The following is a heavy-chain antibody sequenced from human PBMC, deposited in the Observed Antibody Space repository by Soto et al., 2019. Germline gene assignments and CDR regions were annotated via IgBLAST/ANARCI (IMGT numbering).Heavy chain of an antibody. Sequence: QAQLVQSGAEMKKPGASVKVSCKATGYTFNAYTMNWVRQAPGQSLEWMGWINAGSGNTKYSQNFQGRVSITRDTSASTGYMELTGLASEDTAVYYCARDTETLGPRANDALDIWGQGTMVTVSS. CDR1: GYTFNAYT. J-gene: IGHJ3*02. CDR2: INAGSGNT. D-gene: IGHD3-3*02. V-gene: IGHV1-3*01. CDR3: ARDTETLGPRANDALDI.